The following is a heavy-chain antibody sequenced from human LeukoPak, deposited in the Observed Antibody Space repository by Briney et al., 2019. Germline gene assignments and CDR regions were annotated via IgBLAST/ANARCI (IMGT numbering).Heavy chain of an antibody. J-gene: IGHJ4*02. CDR3: AKGGVRSSYLDY. Sequence: GGSLRLSCAASGFTFSSYAMSWVRQAPGKGLEWVSTISGSGGSTYYADSVKGRFTISRDNSKNTLYLQMNSLRAEDTAVYYRAKGGVRSSYLDYWGQGTLVTVSS. CDR2: ISGSGGST. V-gene: IGHV3-23*01. CDR1: GFTFSSYA. D-gene: IGHD3-10*01.